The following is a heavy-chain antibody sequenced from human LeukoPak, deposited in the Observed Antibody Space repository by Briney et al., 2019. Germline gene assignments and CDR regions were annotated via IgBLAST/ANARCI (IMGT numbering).Heavy chain of an antibody. CDR1: VGSFSGYY. CDR2: IKHSGST. D-gene: IGHD3-9*01. Sequence: SETLSLACAVYVGSFSGYYWSWIRQPPVKGLEWIGEIKHSGSTNYNPSLKSRVTISVDTSKNQFSLKLSSVTAADTAVYYCARRPIRYFDWLPESYYFDYWGQGTLVTVSS. J-gene: IGHJ4*02. CDR3: ARRPIRYFDWLPESYYFDY. V-gene: IGHV4-34*01.